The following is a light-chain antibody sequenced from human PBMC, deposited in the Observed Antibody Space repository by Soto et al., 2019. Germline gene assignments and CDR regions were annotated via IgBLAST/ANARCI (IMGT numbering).Light chain of an antibody. V-gene: IGKV3-20*01. J-gene: IGKJ3*01. CDR2: GAS. CDR1: QVVVTAY. CDR3: LLFRGSPT. Sequence: EIVLTQSPGTLALSPGERATLSCRASQVVVTAYLHWYQHKPGQAPRLLISGASTRASGIPDRFSGSGVGTDFTLTINSLEPEDCAVYYCLLFRGSPTFGPGS.